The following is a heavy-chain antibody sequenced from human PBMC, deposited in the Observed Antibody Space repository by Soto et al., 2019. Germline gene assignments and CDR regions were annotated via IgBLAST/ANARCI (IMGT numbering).Heavy chain of an antibody. D-gene: IGHD2-2*01. J-gene: IGHJ6*02. Sequence: WASVKVSCKASGYTFTSYGISWVRQAPGQGLEWMGWISAYNGNTNYAQKLQGRVTMTTDTSTSTAYMELRSLRSDDTAVYYCARERFWGVVLPAAESGMDVWGQGTTVTVSS. CDR2: ISAYNGNT. CDR1: GYTFTSYG. V-gene: IGHV1-18*01. CDR3: ARERFWGVVLPAAESGMDV.